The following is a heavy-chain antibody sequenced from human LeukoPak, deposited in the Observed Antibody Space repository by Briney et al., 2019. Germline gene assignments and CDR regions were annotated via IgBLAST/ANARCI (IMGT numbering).Heavy chain of an antibody. J-gene: IGHJ4*02. CDR1: GGSISSDL. Sequence: SETLSLTCTVSGGSISSDLWSWIRQPPGKGLEWIGYIHYSGSTHYNPSFNSRVTISVDTSKNQFSLKLSSVTAADTAVYYCATGSRTDFDYWGQGTLVTVSS. V-gene: IGHV4-59*08. CDR3: ATGSRTDFDY. D-gene: IGHD1-14*01. CDR2: IHYSGST.